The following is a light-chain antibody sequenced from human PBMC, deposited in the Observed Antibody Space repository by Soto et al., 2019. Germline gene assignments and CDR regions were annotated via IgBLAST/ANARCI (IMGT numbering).Light chain of an antibody. V-gene: IGKV3-20*01. CDR3: QQSGSSPFT. CDR1: QSVSSSY. J-gene: IGKJ3*01. CDR2: GAS. Sequence: EIVLTQSPGTLSLSPGERATLSCRASQSVSSSYLAWYQQKPGQAPRLLIYGASSRATGIPDRFSGSGSGTDFTLTISRLEPEDFAVYYCQQSGSSPFTVGPGTKVDIK.